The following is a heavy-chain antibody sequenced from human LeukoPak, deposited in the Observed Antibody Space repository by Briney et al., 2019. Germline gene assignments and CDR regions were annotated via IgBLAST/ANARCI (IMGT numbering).Heavy chain of an antibody. J-gene: IGHJ3*02. Sequence: PGGSLRLSCAASGFPFRNNWMAWVREAPGEGLEWLANIKEDGSEKYYVDSVKGRFTISRDNAKNSVYLQMDSLRAEDTAVYYCARGGPKGAFDIWGQGTMVTVSS. CDR1: GFPFRNNW. CDR3: ARGGPKGAFDI. D-gene: IGHD3/OR15-3a*01. V-gene: IGHV3-7*01. CDR2: IKEDGSEK.